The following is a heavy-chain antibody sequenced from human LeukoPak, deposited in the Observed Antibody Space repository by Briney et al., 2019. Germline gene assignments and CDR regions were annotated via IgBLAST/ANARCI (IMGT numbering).Heavy chain of an antibody. CDR1: GFTFSGYG. D-gene: IGHD1-1*01. Sequence: GGSLRLSCAASGFTFSGYGMHWVRQAPGKGLDWVTAIRYDGSETAYADSVKGRFTISRDNSKNTLYLQMNSLRVEDTAIYYCARENWNVAKHALDIWAKGQWSPSLQ. J-gene: IGHJ3*02. CDR3: ARENWNVAKHALDI. CDR2: IRYDGSET. V-gene: IGHV3-33*01.